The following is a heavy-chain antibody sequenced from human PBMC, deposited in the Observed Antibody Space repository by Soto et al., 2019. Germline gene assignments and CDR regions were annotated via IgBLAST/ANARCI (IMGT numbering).Heavy chain of an antibody. D-gene: IGHD1-26*01. J-gene: IGHJ5*02. Sequence: SETLSLTCTVSGGSISRYYWSWIRQPPGKGLEWIGYIYYSGSTNYNPSLKSRVTISVDTSKNQFSLKLSSVTAADTAVYYCARSGSWNWFDPWGQGTLVTVS. V-gene: IGHV4-59*08. CDR1: GGSISRYY. CDR2: IYYSGST. CDR3: ARSGSWNWFDP.